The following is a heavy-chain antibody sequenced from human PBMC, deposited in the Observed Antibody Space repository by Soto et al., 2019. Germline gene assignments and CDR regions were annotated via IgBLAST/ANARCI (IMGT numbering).Heavy chain of an antibody. CDR1: GFSFSSYG. CDR3: AAAFGEE. V-gene: IGHV3-33*01. D-gene: IGHD3-16*01. Sequence: QVQLVESGGGVVQPGRSLRLSCAASGFSFSSYGMLWVRQAPGKGLEWVARIWYDGSKKYYADSVEGRFTISRDNSKNTLYLQMNSLRAEDTAVYYWAAAFGEEWGQGTLVTVSS. J-gene: IGHJ4*02. CDR2: IWYDGSKK.